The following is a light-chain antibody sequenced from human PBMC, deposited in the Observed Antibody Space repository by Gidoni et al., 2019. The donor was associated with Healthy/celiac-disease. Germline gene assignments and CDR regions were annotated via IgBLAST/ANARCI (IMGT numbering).Light chain of an antibody. J-gene: IGKJ4*01. Sequence: DIQMTQSPSALPASAGDRVTITCRASQSISSYLNWYQQKPGKAPKLLIYAASSLQSGVPSRFSGSGSGTDCTLPISRLQPEDFATYYFQQSYSTPSLFGVGTKVEIK. CDR1: QSISSY. V-gene: IGKV1-39*01. CDR3: QQSYSTPSL. CDR2: AAS.